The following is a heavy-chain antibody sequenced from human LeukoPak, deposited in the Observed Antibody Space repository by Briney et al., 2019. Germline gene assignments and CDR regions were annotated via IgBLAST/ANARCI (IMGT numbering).Heavy chain of an antibody. CDR2: INSDGSST. V-gene: IGHV3-74*01. CDR1: GFTFSSYW. CDR3: ARDPYVRSVSYPGT. D-gene: IGHD1-26*01. J-gene: IGHJ5*02. Sequence: GGSLRLSCAASGFTFSSYWMHWVRQAPGKGLVWVSRINSDGSSTSYADSVKGRLTISSDNAKNTLWLQMNSLRAEDTAVYYCARDPYVRSVSYPGTWGQGTLVTVSS.